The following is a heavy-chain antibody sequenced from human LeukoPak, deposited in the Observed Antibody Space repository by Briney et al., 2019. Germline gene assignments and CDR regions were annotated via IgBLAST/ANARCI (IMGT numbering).Heavy chain of an antibody. CDR3: SVSLNS. J-gene: IGHJ4*02. CDR2: IRSTGSST. D-gene: IGHD1-26*01. V-gene: IGHV3-11*04. CDR1: GFTFRDYY. Sequence: GGSLRLSCTASGFTFRDYYVTWIRQAPGKGLEWVSYIRSTGSSTAYADSVKGRFAISRDNTKNSVFLQMNSLRAEDTAVYYCSVSLNSWGQGTLVTVSS.